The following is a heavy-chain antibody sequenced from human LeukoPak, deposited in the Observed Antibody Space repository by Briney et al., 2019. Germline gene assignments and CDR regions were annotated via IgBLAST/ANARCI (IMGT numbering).Heavy chain of an antibody. CDR2: ISWNSGSI. J-gene: IGHJ4*02. Sequence: GRSLRLSRAASGFTFDDYAMHWVRQAPGKGLEWVSGISWNSGSIGYADSVKGRFTISRDNAKNSLYLQMNSLRAEDTALYYCAKGLKAVAGTFPLSRYFDYWGQGTLVTVSS. CDR3: AKGLKAVAGTFPLSRYFDY. D-gene: IGHD6-19*01. CDR1: GFTFDDYA. V-gene: IGHV3-9*01.